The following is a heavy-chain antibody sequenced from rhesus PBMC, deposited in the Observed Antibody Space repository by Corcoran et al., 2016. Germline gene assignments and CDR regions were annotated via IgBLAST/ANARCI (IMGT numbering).Heavy chain of an antibody. D-gene: IGHD3-16*01. Sequence: QVQLQESGPGLLKPSETLSLTCAVSGGSIRNDNHYWSWIRQPPGKGLEWIGYISYSGKTRYNSSLERRVSISRDTSKNQFSLKLNAGTAADTAVYYCARDRGNYYSGSYYYVWGRGILVTVSS. J-gene: IGHJ5-2*02. CDR1: GGSIRNDNHY. CDR2: ISYSGKT. V-gene: IGHV4-122*02. CDR3: ARDRGNYYSGSYYYV.